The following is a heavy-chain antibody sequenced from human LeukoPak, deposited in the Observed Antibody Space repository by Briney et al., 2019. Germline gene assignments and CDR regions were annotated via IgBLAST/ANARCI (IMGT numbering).Heavy chain of an antibody. CDR2: IYCSGST. CDR1: GVSISSGGYY. D-gene: IGHD3-22*01. CDR3: ARGPTDNYYDRNNYYGMDV. J-gene: IGHJ6*02. Sequence: PSETLSLTCTVSGVSISSGGYYWSWIRQHPGKGLEWIGYIYCSGSTYYNPSLKSRVTISVDTSKNQFSLKLSSVTAADTAVYYCARGPTDNYYDRNNYYGMDVWGQGTTVTVSS. V-gene: IGHV4-31*03.